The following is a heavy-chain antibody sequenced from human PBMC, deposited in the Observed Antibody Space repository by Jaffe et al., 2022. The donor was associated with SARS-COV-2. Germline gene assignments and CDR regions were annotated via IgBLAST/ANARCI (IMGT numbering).Heavy chain of an antibody. Sequence: QVQLQESGPGLVKPSETLSLTCTVSGGSISSYYWSWIRQPPGKGLEWIGYIYYSGSTNYNPSLKSRVTISVDTSKNQFSLKLSSVTAADTAVYYCAGNYDSSGYYIDWGQGTLVTVSS. CDR3: AGNYDSSGYYID. D-gene: IGHD3-22*01. CDR1: GGSISSYY. CDR2: IYYSGST. V-gene: IGHV4-59*08. J-gene: IGHJ4*02.